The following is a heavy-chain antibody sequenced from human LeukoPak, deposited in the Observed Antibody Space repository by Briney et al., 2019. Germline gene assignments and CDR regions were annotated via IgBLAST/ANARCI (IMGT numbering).Heavy chain of an antibody. CDR1: GGSISSYY. V-gene: IGHV4-59*08. Sequence: SETLSLTCSVSGGSISSYYWSWIRPPPGKGLEWSGYIYYSGSTNHNPALKSRVTISVDTAKSQFSLKLISVTAADTAVYYCAGSGSSLAYYYYGMDVWGQGTTVTVSS. J-gene: IGHJ6*02. CDR3: AGSGSSLAYYYYGMDV. D-gene: IGHD3-10*01. CDR2: IYYSGST.